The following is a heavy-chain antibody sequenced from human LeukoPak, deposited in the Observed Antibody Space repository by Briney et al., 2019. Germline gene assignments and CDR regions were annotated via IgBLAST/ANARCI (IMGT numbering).Heavy chain of an antibody. Sequence: GESLKISCTGFGHDFTTYWIGWVRQMPGKGLEWMGIIYPGDSTTQYSPSFHGQVTISADKSIRTVYLQWSSLKTSDTAIYYCAGRKYFSTWSDPWGQGTLVTVST. CDR1: GHDFTTYW. CDR2: IYPGDSTT. V-gene: IGHV5-51*01. D-gene: IGHD1-14*01. CDR3: AGRKYFSTWSDP. J-gene: IGHJ5*02.